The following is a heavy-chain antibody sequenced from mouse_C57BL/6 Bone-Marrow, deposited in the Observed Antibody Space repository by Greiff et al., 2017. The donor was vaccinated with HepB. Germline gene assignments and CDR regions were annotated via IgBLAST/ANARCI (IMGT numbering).Heavy chain of an antibody. CDR3: TIWYLYAMDY. J-gene: IGHJ4*01. V-gene: IGHV14-4*01. D-gene: IGHD2-1*01. CDR2: IDPENGDT. CDR1: GFNIKDDY. Sequence: VQLKESGAELVRPGASVKLSCTASGFNIKDDYMHWVKQRPEQGLEWIGWIDPENGDTEYASKFQGKATITADTSSNTAYLQLSSLTSEDTAVYYCTIWYLYAMDYWGQGTSVTVSS.